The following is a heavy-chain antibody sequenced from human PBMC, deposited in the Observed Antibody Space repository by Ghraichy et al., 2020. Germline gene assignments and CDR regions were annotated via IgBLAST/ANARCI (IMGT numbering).Heavy chain of an antibody. Sequence: ASVKVSCQTSGYPFTSHGIAWVRQAPGQGLEWMAWISPHNNNRNFARKFRDRVTLTTDTSTTTAYMELRGLTSDDTAVYFCARGESGGGATTPFPVVRGLEYFHHWGQGTLVTVSS. J-gene: IGHJ1*01. V-gene: IGHV1-18*04. D-gene: IGHD2-15*01. CDR3: ARGESGGGATTPFPVVRGLEYFHH. CDR2: ISPHNNNR. CDR1: GYPFTSHG.